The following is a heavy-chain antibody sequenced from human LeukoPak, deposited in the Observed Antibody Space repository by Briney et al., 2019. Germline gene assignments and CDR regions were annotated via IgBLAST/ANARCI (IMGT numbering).Heavy chain of an antibody. CDR3: AKQPMMAGWEAFDI. Sequence: GGSQRRSCAASGFTFSSYAMSWVSQAPRKWLEWVSAISGSGGSTYYVDFVKGRFTISRDNSKNTLYLQMNSLRAEDTAVYYCAKQPMMAGWEAFDIWGQGTMVTVSS. J-gene: IGHJ3*02. V-gene: IGHV3-23*01. D-gene: IGHD3-22*01. CDR2: ISGSGGST. CDR1: GFTFSSYA.